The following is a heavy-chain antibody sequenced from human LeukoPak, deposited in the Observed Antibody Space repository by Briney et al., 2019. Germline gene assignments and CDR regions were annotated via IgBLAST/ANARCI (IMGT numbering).Heavy chain of an antibody. D-gene: IGHD5-24*01. Sequence: SVKVSCKASGGTFSSYAISWVRQAAGQGLEWMGRIIPILGIANYAQKFQGRVTITADKSTTTAYMELSSLRSEDTAVYYCARGGRRDGYNPHFDYWGQGTLVTVSS. J-gene: IGHJ4*02. CDR1: GGTFSSYA. CDR2: IIPILGIA. CDR3: ARGGRRDGYNPHFDY. V-gene: IGHV1-69*04.